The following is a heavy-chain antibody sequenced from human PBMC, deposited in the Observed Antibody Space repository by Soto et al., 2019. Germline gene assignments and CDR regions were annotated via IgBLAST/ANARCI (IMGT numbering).Heavy chain of an antibody. J-gene: IGHJ4*02. CDR3: ARDLAAGDH. CDR2: INPTSGSP. CDR1: GYTFTNYY. Sequence: QVQLVQSGAEVTKPGASVKVSCKASGYTFTNYYIHWVRQAPGQGLEWMGIINPTSGSPNYAQKFQGRVTLTYDTSPTTGYMEMSGLRSEDTAVLYCARDLAAGDHWGQGTLVTVSS. D-gene: IGHD6-13*01. V-gene: IGHV1-46*01.